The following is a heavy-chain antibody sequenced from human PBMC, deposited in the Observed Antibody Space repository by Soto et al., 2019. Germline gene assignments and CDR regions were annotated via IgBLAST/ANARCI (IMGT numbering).Heavy chain of an antibody. D-gene: IGHD6-19*01. J-gene: IGHJ6*02. CDR2: IWYDGSNK. CDR3: AREESGAVAGYYYYYGMDV. V-gene: IGHV3-33*01. CDR1: GFTFSSYG. Sequence: QVQLVESGGGVVQPGRSLRLSCAASGFTFSSYGMHWVRQAPGKGLEWVAVIWYDGSNKYYADSVKGRFTISRDNSKNTLYLQMNSLSAEDTAVYYCAREESGAVAGYYYYYGMDVWGQGPTVTVAS.